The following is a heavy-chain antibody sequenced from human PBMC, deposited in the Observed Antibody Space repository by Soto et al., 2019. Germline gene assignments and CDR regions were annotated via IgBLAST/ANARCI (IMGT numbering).Heavy chain of an antibody. V-gene: IGHV3-30*18. D-gene: IGHD6-19*01. CDR2: ISYDGSNK. CDR3: AKDSSGWYFDY. J-gene: IGHJ4*02. CDR1: GFTFSSYG. Sequence: GGSLRLSCAASGFTFSSYGMHWVRQAPGKGLEWVAVISYDGSNKYYADSVKGRFTISRDNSKNTLYLQMNSLRAEDTAVYYCAKDSSGWYFDYWGQGTLVTVSS.